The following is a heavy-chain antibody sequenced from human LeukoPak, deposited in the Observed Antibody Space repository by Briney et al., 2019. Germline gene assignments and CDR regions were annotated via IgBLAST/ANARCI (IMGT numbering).Heavy chain of an antibody. D-gene: IGHD2-15*01. V-gene: IGHV3-74*01. Sequence: GGSLRLSCAASGFTFSGYWMHWVRQAPGKGLVWVSRINTDGSSTNYADSVKGRFTISRDNAKNTLYLQMNSLRAEDTAVFYCARGLGYCSGASCYSFVDYWGQGTLVTVS. CDR3: ARGLGYCSGASCYSFVDY. CDR2: INTDGSST. J-gene: IGHJ4*02. CDR1: GFTFSGYW.